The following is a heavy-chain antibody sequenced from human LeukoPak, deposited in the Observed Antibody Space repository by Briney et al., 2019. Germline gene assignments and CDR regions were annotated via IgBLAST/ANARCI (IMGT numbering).Heavy chain of an antibody. CDR1: GYTFSDYY. CDR3: ARTYYYDSSGYYGDAFDI. D-gene: IGHD3-22*01. Sequence: ASVKVSCKASGYTFSDYYMHWVRQAPGQGLEWMGRINPNSGGTNYAQTFQGRVTMTRDTSISTAYMELSRLRSDDTAVYYCARTYYYDSSGYYGDAFDIWGQGTMVTVSS. V-gene: IGHV1-2*06. J-gene: IGHJ3*02. CDR2: INPNSGGT.